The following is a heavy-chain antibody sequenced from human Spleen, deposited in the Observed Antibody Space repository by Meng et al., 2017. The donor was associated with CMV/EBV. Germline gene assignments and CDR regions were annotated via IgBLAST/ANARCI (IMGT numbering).Heavy chain of an antibody. J-gene: IGHJ4*02. CDR2: ISSSGSNK. V-gene: IGHV3-11*01. Sequence: GGSLRLSCAASGFTFSDYDMSWIRQAPGKGLEWVSYISSSGSNKYYADSVKGRFTISRDNAKNTLYLQINSLRAEDTAVYYWARHQNGYSRSFEDYWGQGTLVTVSS. CDR1: GFTFSDYD. CDR3: ARHQNGYSRSFEDY. D-gene: IGHD6-13*01.